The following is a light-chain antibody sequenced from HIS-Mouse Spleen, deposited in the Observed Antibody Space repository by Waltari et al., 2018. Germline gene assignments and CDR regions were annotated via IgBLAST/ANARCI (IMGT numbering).Light chain of an antibody. J-gene: IGLJ1*01. CDR1: NLGSKS. V-gene: IGLV3-21*03. CDR3: QVWDSSSDHYV. CDR2: DAS. Sequence: SYVLTQPPSVSVAPGKTARITCGGNNLGSKSLHWYQQKPGQAPGLVVYDASDRPSGIPERFSGSNSGNTATLTISRVEAGDEADYYCQVWDSSSDHYVFGTGTKVTVL.